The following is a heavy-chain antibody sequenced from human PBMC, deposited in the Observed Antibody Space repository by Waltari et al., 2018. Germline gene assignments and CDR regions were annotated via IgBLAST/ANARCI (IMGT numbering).Heavy chain of an antibody. J-gene: IGHJ4*02. Sequence: QVQLQESGPGLVKPSETLSLPCTVSGGYISSYYWSWIRQPPGKGLEWIGYIYYSGSTNYNPSLKSRVTISVDTSKNQFSLKLSSVTAADTAVYYCAGEENSSWFDYWGQGTLVTVSS. V-gene: IGHV4-59*01. CDR3: AGEENSSWFDY. CDR2: IYYSGST. D-gene: IGHD6-13*01. CDR1: GGYISSYY.